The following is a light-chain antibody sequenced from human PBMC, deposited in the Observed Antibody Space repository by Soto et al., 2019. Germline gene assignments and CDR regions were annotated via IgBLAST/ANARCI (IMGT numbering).Light chain of an antibody. CDR3: QQYGSSRT. CDR1: QSFTIGS. V-gene: IGKV3-20*01. CDR2: GAS. J-gene: IGKJ1*01. Sequence: ELVLTQSPGTLSLSPGERATLSCRASQSFTIGSLAWYQQRPGQAPRLVIYGASIRATGIPDRFSGSVSGTDFTLTISRLEPEDFAVYYCQQYGSSRTFGQGTKVDIK.